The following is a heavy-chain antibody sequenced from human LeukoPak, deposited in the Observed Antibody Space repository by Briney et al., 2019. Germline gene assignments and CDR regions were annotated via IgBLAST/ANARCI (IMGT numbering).Heavy chain of an antibody. CDR1: GYTFTNYY. CDR2: INPSGGNT. J-gene: IGHJ5*02. Sequence: GASVKVSCKASGYTFTNYYMHWVRQAPGQGLEWMGLINPSGGNTNYAQKLQGRVTMTTDTSTSTAYMELRSLRSDDTAVYYCARAEGYCTNGVCPKTNWFDPWGQGTLVTVSS. V-gene: IGHV1-46*01. D-gene: IGHD2-8*01. CDR3: ARAEGYCTNGVCPKTNWFDP.